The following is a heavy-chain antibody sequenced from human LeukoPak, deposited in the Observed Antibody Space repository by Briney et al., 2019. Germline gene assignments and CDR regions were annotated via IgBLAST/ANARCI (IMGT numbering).Heavy chain of an antibody. V-gene: IGHV1-69*04. CDR3: ARDMTPLWFGS. D-gene: IGHD3-16*01. CDR2: IIPILGIA. J-gene: IGHJ5*01. CDR1: GGTFSSYA. Sequence: ASVEVSCKASGGTFSSYAISWVREAPGQGLEWMGRIIPILGIANYAQKFQGRVTITADKSTSTAYMELSSLRSEDTAVYYCARDMTPLWFGSWGQGTLVTVSS.